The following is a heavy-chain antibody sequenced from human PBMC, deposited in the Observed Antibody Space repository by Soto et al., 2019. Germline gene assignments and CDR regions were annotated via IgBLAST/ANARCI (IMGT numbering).Heavy chain of an antibody. CDR1: GFTFTYAW. Sequence: EVQLVESGGGLLKPGGSLRLSCAASGFTFTYAWMDWVRQAPGKGLEWVGRIKSKTDGATTDYAAPVKGRFSISRDDSKNTRYRQMNSLKTEDTGVYYCATVHTTVTFDSWGHGTLVTVSS. CDR2: IKSKTDGATT. J-gene: IGHJ4*01. D-gene: IGHD4-17*01. V-gene: IGHV3-15*07. CDR3: ATVHTTVTFDS.